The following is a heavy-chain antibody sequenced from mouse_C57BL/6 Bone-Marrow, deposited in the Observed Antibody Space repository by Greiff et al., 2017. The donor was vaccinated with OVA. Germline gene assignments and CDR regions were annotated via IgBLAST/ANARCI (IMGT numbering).Heavy chain of an antibody. CDR2: ISDGGSYT. CDR3: ASQTAQATWNAY. J-gene: IGHJ3*01. CDR1: GFTFSSYA. D-gene: IGHD3-2*02. V-gene: IGHV5-4*03. Sequence: EVKLVESGGGLVKPGGSLKLSCAASGFTFSSYAMSWVRPTPEKRLEWVATISDGGSYTYYPDNVKGRFTISRDNAKNNLYLQMSHLKSEDTAMYYCASQTAQATWNAYWGQGTLVTVSA.